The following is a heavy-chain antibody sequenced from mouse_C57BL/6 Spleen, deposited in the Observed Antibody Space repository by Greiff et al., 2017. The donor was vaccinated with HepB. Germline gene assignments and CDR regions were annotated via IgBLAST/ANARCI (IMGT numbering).Heavy chain of an antibody. Sequence: VKLQQPGAELVKPGASVKMSCKASGYTFTSYWITWVKQRPGQGLEWIGDIYPGSGSTNYNEKFKSKATLTVDTSSSTAYMQLSSLTSEDSAVYYCARDLSGYAMDYWGQGTSVTVSS. J-gene: IGHJ4*01. CDR1: GYTFTSYW. CDR2: IYPGSGST. V-gene: IGHV1-55*01. CDR3: ARDLSGYAMDY.